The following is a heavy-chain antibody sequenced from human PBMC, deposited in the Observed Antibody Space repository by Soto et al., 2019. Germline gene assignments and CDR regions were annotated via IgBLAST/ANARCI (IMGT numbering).Heavy chain of an antibody. J-gene: IGHJ4*02. CDR1: GFTFSSYA. D-gene: IGHD2-21*02. V-gene: IGHV3-23*01. CDR2: ISGSGGST. CDR3: AKDDVVVTDPGFDY. Sequence: GGSLRLSCAASGFTFSSYAISWVRQAPGKGLEWVSAISGSGGSTYYADSVKGRFTISRDNSKNTLYLQMNSLRAEDTAVYYCAKDDVVVTDPGFDYWGQGTLVTVSS.